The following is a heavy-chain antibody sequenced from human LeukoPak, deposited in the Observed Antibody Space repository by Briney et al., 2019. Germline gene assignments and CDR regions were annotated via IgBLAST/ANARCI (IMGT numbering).Heavy chain of an antibody. CDR2: ISTSGGTT. CDR3: ARVVGYYGSGNYYFDY. J-gene: IGHJ4*02. CDR1: GFTFSHYE. D-gene: IGHD3-10*01. Sequence: PGGSLRLSCAASGFTFSHYEMNWVRQAPGMGLQWLSYISTSGGTTYYADSVKGRFTVSRDNAKNSLCLQMNSLRVEDTGVYYCARVVGYYGSGNYYFDYWGQGTLVTVSS. V-gene: IGHV3-48*03.